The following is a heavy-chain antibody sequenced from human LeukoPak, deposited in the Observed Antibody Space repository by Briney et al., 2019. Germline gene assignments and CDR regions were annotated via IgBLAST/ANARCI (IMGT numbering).Heavy chain of an antibody. Sequence: ASVKVSCKASEYTFTSYDINWVRQATGQGLEWMGWMNPNSGNTGSAQRFQGRVTMTRNTSISTAYMELSSLRSEDTAVYYCARALRVGRYSADYWGQGTLVTVSS. CDR1: EYTFTSYD. D-gene: IGHD2-15*01. J-gene: IGHJ4*02. V-gene: IGHV1-8*01. CDR2: MNPNSGNT. CDR3: ARALRVGRYSADY.